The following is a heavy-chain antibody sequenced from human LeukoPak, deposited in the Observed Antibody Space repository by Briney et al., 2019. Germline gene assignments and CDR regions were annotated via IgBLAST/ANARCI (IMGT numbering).Heavy chain of an antibody. CDR1: GGSVSSYY. CDR3: AVDDRDY. Sequence: SETLSLTCTVSGGSVSSYYWSWIRQAAGKGLEWIGRIYTSGNTNYNPSLKSRVTISVDKSKNQFSLKLISVTAADMGMYYCAVDDRDYWGQGTLVTVSS. V-gene: IGHV4-4*07. CDR2: IYTSGNT. D-gene: IGHD3-9*01. J-gene: IGHJ4*02.